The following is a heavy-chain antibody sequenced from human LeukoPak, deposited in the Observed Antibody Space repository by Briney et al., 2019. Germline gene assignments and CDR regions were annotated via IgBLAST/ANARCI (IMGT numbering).Heavy chain of an antibody. CDR2: IYYSGST. Sequence: SETLSLTCTVSGGSISSYYWSWIRQPPGKGLEWIGYIYYSGSTNYNPSLKSRVTISVDTSKNQFSLKLSSVTAADTAVYYCARDRPRIAAAGRQRGDYWGQGTLVTVSS. V-gene: IGHV4-59*01. CDR1: GGSISSYY. J-gene: IGHJ4*02. CDR3: ARDRPRIAAAGRQRGDY. D-gene: IGHD6-13*01.